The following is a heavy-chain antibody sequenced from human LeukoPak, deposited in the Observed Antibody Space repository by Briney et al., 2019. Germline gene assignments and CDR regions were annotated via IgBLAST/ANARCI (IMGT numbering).Heavy chain of an antibody. CDR3: ARAQVPDYYDSSGYASFDY. V-gene: IGHV1-69*04. D-gene: IGHD3-22*01. CDR2: IIPIFGIA. Sequence: GASVKVSCKASGGTFSSYATSWVRQAPGQGLEWMGRIIPIFGIANYAQKFQGRVTITADKSTSTAYMELSSLRSEDTAVYYCARAQVPDYYDSSGYASFDYWGQGTLVTVSS. CDR1: GGTFSSYA. J-gene: IGHJ4*02.